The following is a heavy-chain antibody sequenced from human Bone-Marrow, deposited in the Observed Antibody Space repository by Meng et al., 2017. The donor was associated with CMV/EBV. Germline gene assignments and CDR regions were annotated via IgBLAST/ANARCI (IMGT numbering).Heavy chain of an antibody. CDR3: ARGDDITIFGVVIIGYYYYGMDV. J-gene: IGHJ6*02. Sequence: ASSKVICKASADTITGYYMHWVRQAPGQGLEWMGWINSNSGGTNYAQKFQGRVTMTRDTSISTAYMELSRLRSDDTAVYYCARGDDITIFGVVIIGYYYYGMDVWGQGTTVTVSS. D-gene: IGHD3-3*01. CDR1: ADTITGYY. V-gene: IGHV1-2*02. CDR2: INSNSGGT.